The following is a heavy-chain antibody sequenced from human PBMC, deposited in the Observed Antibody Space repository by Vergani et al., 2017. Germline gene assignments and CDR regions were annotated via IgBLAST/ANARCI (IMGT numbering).Heavy chain of an antibody. CDR3: ACTVTTDYYYMDV. CDR1: GFTFSSYA. CDR2: ISGSGGST. J-gene: IGHJ6*03. D-gene: IGHD4-17*01. V-gene: IGHV3-23*01. Sequence: EVQLLESGGGLVQPGGSLRLSCAASGFTFSSYAMSWARQAPGKGLEWVSAISGSGGSTYYADSVKGRFTIARDNSKNTLYLQMNSLRAEDTAVYYCACTVTTDYYYMDVWGKGTTVTVSS.